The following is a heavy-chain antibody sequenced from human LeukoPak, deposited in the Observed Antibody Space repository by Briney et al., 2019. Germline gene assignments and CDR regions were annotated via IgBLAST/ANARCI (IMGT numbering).Heavy chain of an antibody. CDR2: IYYSGST. V-gene: IGHV4-39*01. CDR3: ARHTPFTVSGDY. CDR1: GGSISSSSYS. J-gene: IGHJ4*02. D-gene: IGHD5/OR15-5a*01. Sequence: SETLSLTCTVSGGSISSSSYSWGWIRQPPGKGLEWIGSIYYSGSTYYNPSLKSRVTISVDTSKNQFSLKLSSVTAADTAVYYCARHTPFTVSGDYWGQGTLVTVSS.